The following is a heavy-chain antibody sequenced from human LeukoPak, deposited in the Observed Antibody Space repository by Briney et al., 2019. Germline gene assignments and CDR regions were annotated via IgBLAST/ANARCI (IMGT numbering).Heavy chain of an antibody. D-gene: IGHD3-3*01. CDR2: ISAYNGNT. J-gene: IGHJ4*02. CDR1: GYTFTSYG. CDR3: ARETNHYDFWSGHRGDFDY. V-gene: IGHV1-18*01. Sequence: ASVKVSCKASGYTFTSYGISWVRQAPGQGLEWLGWISAYNGNTNYAQKLQGRVTMTTDTSTSTAYMELRSLRSDDTAVYYCARETNHYDFWSGHRGDFDYRGQRTLVSVSS.